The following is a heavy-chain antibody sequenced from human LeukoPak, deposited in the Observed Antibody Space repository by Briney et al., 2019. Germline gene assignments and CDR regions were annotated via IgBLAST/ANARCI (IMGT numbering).Heavy chain of an antibody. V-gene: IGHV1-2*02. CDR3: ARLYDYVWGSYRHGDY. Sequence: ASVKVSCKASGYTFTDYYIHWVRQAPGQGLEWMGWINPKSGDTNYEQKFQGRVTMTRDTSVSTAYMELSGLRSDDTAMYYCARLYDYVWGSYRHGDYWGQGTLVTVSS. D-gene: IGHD3-16*02. CDR1: GYTFTDYY. CDR2: INPKSGDT. J-gene: IGHJ4*02.